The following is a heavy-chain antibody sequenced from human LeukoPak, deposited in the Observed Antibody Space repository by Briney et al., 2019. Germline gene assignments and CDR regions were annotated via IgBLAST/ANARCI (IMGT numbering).Heavy chain of an antibody. CDR2: IYHSGST. Sequence: SETLSLTCTVSGYSISSGYYWGWLRQPPGKGLEWIGSIYHSGSTYYNPSLKSRVTISVDTSKNQFSLKLSSVTAADTAVYYCARGSYYDSSGYYYGNWFDPWGQGTLVTVSS. CDR3: ARGSYYDSSGYYYGNWFDP. J-gene: IGHJ5*02. CDR1: GYSISSGYY. V-gene: IGHV4-38-2*02. D-gene: IGHD3-22*01.